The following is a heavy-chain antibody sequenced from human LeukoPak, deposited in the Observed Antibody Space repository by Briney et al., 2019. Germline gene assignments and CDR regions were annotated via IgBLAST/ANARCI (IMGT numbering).Heavy chain of an antibody. V-gene: IGHV3-21*01. D-gene: IGHD6-13*01. CDR3: ARDLPGILDY. Sequence: GGSLRLSCAASGITFSSYSMNWVRQAPGKGLEWVSSISSSSSYIYYADSVKGRFTISRDNAKNSLYLQMNSLRAEDTAVYYCARDLPGILDYWGQGTLVTVSS. CDR2: ISSSSSYI. CDR1: GITFSSYS. J-gene: IGHJ4*02.